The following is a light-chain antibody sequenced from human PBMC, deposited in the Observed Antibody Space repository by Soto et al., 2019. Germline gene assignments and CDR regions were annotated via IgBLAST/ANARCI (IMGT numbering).Light chain of an antibody. CDR1: QAINNY. Sequence: DIQMTQSPSSLSASVGDRVTITCRAGQAINNYLNWYQQKPGKAPKLLISAASSLQSGVSSRFSGSRSGTDFTLTISSLQPEDFATYYCQQSYSNPSFGGGTKVEIK. CDR3: QQSYSNPS. CDR2: AAS. J-gene: IGKJ4*01. V-gene: IGKV1-39*01.